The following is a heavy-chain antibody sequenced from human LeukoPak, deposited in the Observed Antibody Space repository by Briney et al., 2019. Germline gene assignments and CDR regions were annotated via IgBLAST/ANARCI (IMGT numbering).Heavy chain of an antibody. CDR1: GFTFSSYS. V-gene: IGHV3-21*01. CDR3: ARDPSFTIYGMDV. Sequence: GGSLRLSCAASGFTFSSYSMNWVRQAPGKGLEWVSSISSSSSYIYYADSVKGRFTISRDNAKNSLYLQMNSLRAEETAVYYCARDPSFTIYGMDVWGQGTTVTVSS. CDR2: ISSSSSYI. D-gene: IGHD3-10*01. J-gene: IGHJ6*02.